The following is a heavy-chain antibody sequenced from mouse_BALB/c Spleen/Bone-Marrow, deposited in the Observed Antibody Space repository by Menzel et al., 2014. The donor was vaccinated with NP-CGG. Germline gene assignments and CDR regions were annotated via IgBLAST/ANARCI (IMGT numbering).Heavy chain of an antibody. CDR1: DYSFTDYY. J-gene: IGHJ4*01. Sequence: LVKSGASVKISCKASDYSFTDYYMHWVKQTHGKSLEWIGYISCYNGATSYNQKFKGKATFTVDTSSSTHYLQFSSLTSEVYAVYYCARSEGIYYCGSSYALDYWGQGTSVTVSS. CDR2: ISCYNGAT. V-gene: IGHV1S34*01. CDR3: ARSEGIYYCGSSYALDY. D-gene: IGHD1-1*01.